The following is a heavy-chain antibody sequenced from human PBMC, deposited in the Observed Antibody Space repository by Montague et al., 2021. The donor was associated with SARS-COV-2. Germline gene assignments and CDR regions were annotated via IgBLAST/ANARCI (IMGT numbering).Heavy chain of an antibody. Sequence: PALVKPTQTLTLTCAFSGFSLSSTGVGVGWLRQHPGKSLEWLTLIYWDDDKRYNPSLSSRLAITKDTSKNQAVLTLTNLNAADTATYYCANTNPTGAWPIDYWGQGTLVTVSS. V-gene: IGHV2-5*02. J-gene: IGHJ4*02. CDR1: GFSLSSTGVG. CDR3: ANTNPTGAWPIDY. CDR2: IYWDDDK. D-gene: IGHD1-14*01.